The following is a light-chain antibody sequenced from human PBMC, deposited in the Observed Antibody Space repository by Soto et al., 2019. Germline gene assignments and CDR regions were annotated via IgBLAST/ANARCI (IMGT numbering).Light chain of an antibody. CDR3: VLYMDTGIVV. V-gene: IGLV8-61*01. J-gene: IGLJ2*01. Sequence: QAVVTQEPSFSVSPGGTVTLXXXLXXXXVSTTYYPTWYQQTPGQAPRTLIYNTNTRSSGVPDRFSGSILGNKTALTIAGAQADDESDYYCVLYMDTGIVVFGGGTKVTVL. CDR2: NTN. CDR1: XXXVSTTYY.